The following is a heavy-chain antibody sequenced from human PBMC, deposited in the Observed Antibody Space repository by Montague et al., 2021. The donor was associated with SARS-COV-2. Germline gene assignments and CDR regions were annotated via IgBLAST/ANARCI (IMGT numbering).Heavy chain of an antibody. CDR3: ALPLGGARFDP. V-gene: IGHV4-4*02. J-gene: IGHJ5*02. D-gene: IGHD1-26*01. CDR2: IYHSGTT. CDR1: GGSVSSDNW. Sequence: SETLSLTCTVSGGSVSSDNWWTWVRQPPGKGLEWIGEIYHSGTTNYNPSLQSRVTISVDKSRNHLSLNLRSVTAADTAMYYCALPLGGARFDPWGQGILVPASS.